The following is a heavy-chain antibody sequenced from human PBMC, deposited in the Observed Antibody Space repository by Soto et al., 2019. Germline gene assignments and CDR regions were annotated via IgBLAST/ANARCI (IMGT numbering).Heavy chain of an antibody. V-gene: IGHV1-46*03. CDR3: TRSIITTAGTYAFDL. Sequence: QVQLVQSGAEVKKPGASVRVSCKASGYTFTSYYIHWVRQAPGHGPEWMGMISPSSGGTDYAQKFQGRGIMTRDTSTSTVYMELSSLRSEDTAVYYWTRSIITTAGTYAFDLWGQGTLVTVSS. J-gene: IGHJ3*01. CDR2: ISPSSGGT. D-gene: IGHD6-13*01. CDR1: GYTFTSYY.